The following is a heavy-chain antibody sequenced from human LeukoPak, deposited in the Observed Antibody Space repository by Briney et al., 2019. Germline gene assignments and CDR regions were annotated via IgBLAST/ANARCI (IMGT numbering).Heavy chain of an antibody. CDR1: RFTFSSYG. CDR2: ISYDGSNK. CDR3: ASLPFYYYYGMDV. V-gene: IGHV3-30*04. J-gene: IGHJ6*02. Sequence: GGSLRLSCAASRFTFSSYGMHWVRQAPGKGLEWAAVISYDGSNKYYADSVKGRLTISRDNSKNTLYLQMNSLRAEDTAVYYCASLPFYYYYGMDVWGQGTTVTVSS.